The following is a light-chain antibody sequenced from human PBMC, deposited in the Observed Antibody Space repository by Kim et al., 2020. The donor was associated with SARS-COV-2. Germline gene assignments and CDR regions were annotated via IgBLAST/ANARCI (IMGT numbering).Light chain of an antibody. CDR2: VGTGGSVG. CDR3: GADHGSGHKFVYV. Sequence: CTLSSGYSNYKVDGYQQRPGKGPRFVMRVGTGGSVGSKGDGIPDRFSVLGSGLNRYLIIKNIQEEDESDYHCGADHGSGHKFVYVFGTGTKVTVL. V-gene: IGLV9-49*01. J-gene: IGLJ1*01. CDR1: SGYSNYK.